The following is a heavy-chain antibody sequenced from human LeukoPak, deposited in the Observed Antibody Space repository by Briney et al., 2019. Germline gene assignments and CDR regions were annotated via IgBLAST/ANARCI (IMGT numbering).Heavy chain of an antibody. CDR2: ITGSSDSI. CDR3: ARLVCSTIPCYGKFYFDS. CDR1: GFTFSSYA. D-gene: IGHD2-2*01. J-gene: IGHJ4*02. Sequence: GGSLRLSCAASGFTFSSYAMEWVRQAPGKGLEWVSSITGSSDSIYYADSVKGRFTISRDNAKNSVYLQMNSLRAEDTAVYYCARLVCSTIPCYGKFYFDSWGQGTLVPVST. V-gene: IGHV3-21*01.